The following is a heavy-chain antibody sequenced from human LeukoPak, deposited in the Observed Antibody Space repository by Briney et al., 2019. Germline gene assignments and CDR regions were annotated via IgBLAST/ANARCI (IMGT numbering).Heavy chain of an antibody. D-gene: IGHD3-10*01. J-gene: IGHJ4*02. V-gene: IGHV3-30-3*01. CDR3: ARDPMVRGVIGKFDY. Sequence: GGSLRLSCAVSGFTFSNYAIHWVRQAPGKGLEWVALISFDGSNKYYADSVKGRFTIPRDNSKNTLYLQMNSLRAEDTAVYYCARDPMVRGVIGKFDYWGQGTLVTVSS. CDR2: ISFDGSNK. CDR1: GFTFSNYA.